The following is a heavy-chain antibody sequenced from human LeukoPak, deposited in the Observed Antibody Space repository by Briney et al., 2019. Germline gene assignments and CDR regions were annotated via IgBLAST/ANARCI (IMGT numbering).Heavy chain of an antibody. Sequence: SQTLSLTCTVSGGSISSGSYYWSWIRQPAGKGLEWIGRIYTSGSTNYNPSLKSRVTISVDTSKNQFSLKLSSVTAADTAVYSCARDPGIAAAGTIWFDPWGQGTLVTVSS. CDR3: ARDPGIAAAGTIWFDP. V-gene: IGHV4-61*02. D-gene: IGHD6-13*01. CDR2: IYTSGST. CDR1: GGSISSGSYY. J-gene: IGHJ5*02.